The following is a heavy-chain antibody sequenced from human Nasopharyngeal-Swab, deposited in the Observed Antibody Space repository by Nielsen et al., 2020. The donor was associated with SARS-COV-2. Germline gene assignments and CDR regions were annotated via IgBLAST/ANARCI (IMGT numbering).Heavy chain of an antibody. V-gene: IGHV4-4*02. D-gene: IGHD1-26*01. Sequence: WIRQPPGKGLEWIGKALHDGRTSYHSTLESRVPISIDTSRNQFSLRLTSVTAADTAVYYCAKEGSGSPALSWGQGILVTVSS. CDR3: AKEGSGSPALS. J-gene: IGHJ5*02. CDR2: ALHDGRT.